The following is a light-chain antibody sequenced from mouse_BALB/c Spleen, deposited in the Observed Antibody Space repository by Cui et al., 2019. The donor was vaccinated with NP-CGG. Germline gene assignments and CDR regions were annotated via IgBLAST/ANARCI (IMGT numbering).Light chain of an antibody. J-gene: IGLJ1*01. Sequence: VVTQESALTTSPGETVTLTCRSSTGAVTTSNYANWVQEKPDHLFTGLIGGTNNRPPGVPARFSGSLIGDKAALTITGAQTEDEAIYFCALWYSNHWVFGGGTKLTVL. CDR1: TGAVTTSNY. V-gene: IGLV1*01. CDR3: ALWYSNHWV. CDR2: GTN.